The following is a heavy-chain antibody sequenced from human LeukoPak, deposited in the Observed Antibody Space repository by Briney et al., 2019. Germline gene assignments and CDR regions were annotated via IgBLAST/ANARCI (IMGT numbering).Heavy chain of an antibody. CDR1: GVSISSGSNY. D-gene: IGHD3-10*01. J-gene: IGHJ3*02. V-gene: IGHV4-39*07. CDR2: IYSSGST. Sequence: SETLSLTCSVSGVSISSGSNYWGWIRQPPGKTLEWIGSIYSSGSTYYNPSLKSRVIILMDTAKNHFSLNPSSVTAADTAVYYCARSDGYGLVGIWGQGTMVTVSS. CDR3: ARSDGYGLVGI.